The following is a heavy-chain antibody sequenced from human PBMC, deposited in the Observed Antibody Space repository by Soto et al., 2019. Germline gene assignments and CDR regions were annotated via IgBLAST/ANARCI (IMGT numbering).Heavy chain of an antibody. D-gene: IGHD6-19*01. CDR1: GFTFSSYA. CDR2: ISSNEGST. Sequence: EVQLVESGGGLVQPGGSLRLSCAASGFTFSSYAMHWVRQAPWKGLEYVSAISSNEGSTYYANSVKGRFTISRDNSKNTLYLQMGSLRTEDMAVYSCARGGLYIAVAGRTFDYWGQGTLVTVSS. V-gene: IGHV3-64*01. J-gene: IGHJ4*02. CDR3: ARGGLYIAVAGRTFDY.